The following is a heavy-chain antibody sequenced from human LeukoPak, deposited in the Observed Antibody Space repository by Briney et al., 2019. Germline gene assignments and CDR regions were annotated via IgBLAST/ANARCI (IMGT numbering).Heavy chain of an antibody. V-gene: IGHV3-11*04. Sequence: PGGSLRLSCAASGFTFSDYYMGWIRQAPGKGLECVSYITSSGSTIYYADSVKGRFTISRDNAKNSLNLQMNSLRAEDTAVYYCTRGLWDFDYWGQGTLVTVSS. D-gene: IGHD2-21*01. CDR3: TRGLWDFDY. CDR2: ITSSGSTI. J-gene: IGHJ4*02. CDR1: GFTFSDYY.